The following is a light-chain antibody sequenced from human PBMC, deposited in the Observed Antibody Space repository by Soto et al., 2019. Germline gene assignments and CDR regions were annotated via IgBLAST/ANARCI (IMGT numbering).Light chain of an antibody. J-gene: IGKJ1*01. CDR1: QNIGNY. CDR3: QQSYTTPRT. V-gene: IGKV1-39*01. CDR2: GAS. Sequence: DIQMTQSPSSLSASVGDRFTIICRASQNIGNYLNWYQKKIGEAPKLLVFGASNLQSGVPTRFSGAGSGTHFTLTVSSLQPEDFVSYYCQQSYTTPRTFGQVAKVDIK.